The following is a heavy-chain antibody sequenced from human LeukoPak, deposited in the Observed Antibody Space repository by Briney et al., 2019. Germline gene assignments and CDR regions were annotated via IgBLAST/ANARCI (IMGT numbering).Heavy chain of an antibody. Sequence: GGSLRLSCAASGFTFSYYTMHWVRQDPGKGLEWVAVISYDGSNKYYADSVKGRFTISRDNSKNTLYLQMNSLRAEDTAVYYCARVSSSSWQAYDYWGQGTLVTVSS. D-gene: IGHD6-13*01. CDR2: ISYDGSNK. J-gene: IGHJ4*02. V-gene: IGHV3-30-3*01. CDR1: GFTFSYYT. CDR3: ARVSSSSWQAYDY.